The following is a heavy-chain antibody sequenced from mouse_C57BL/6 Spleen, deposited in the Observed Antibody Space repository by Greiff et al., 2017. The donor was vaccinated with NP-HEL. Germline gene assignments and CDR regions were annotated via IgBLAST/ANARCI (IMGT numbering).Heavy chain of an antibody. J-gene: IGHJ2*01. V-gene: IGHV1-26*01. CDR1: GYTFTDYY. CDR2: INPNNGGT. CDR3: ARSEYSKGYYFDY. Sequence: EVQLQQSGPELVKPGASVKISCKASGYTFTDYYMNWVKQSHGKSLEWIGDINPNNGGTSYNQKFKGKATLTVNKSSSTAYMELRSLTSEDSAVYYCARSEYSKGYYFDYWGQGTTLTVSS. D-gene: IGHD2-5*01.